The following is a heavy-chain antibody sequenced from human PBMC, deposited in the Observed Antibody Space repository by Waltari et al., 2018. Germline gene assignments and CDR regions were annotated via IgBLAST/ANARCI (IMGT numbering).Heavy chain of an antibody. Sequence: QSQLQESGPGLVKPSETLSLTCTVSDDSISSNFYYWGWIRRPPGKGLEWIGTIFYSGSTYYNPALLSRVTISLDTSKKQFSLKLSSVTAADTAVYYCARGPGSWSGSPRPYNWFDPWGQGTLVTVSS. V-gene: IGHV4-39*07. CDR1: DDSISSNFYY. D-gene: IGHD3-3*01. CDR3: ARGPGSWSGSPRPYNWFDP. J-gene: IGHJ5*02. CDR2: IFYSGST.